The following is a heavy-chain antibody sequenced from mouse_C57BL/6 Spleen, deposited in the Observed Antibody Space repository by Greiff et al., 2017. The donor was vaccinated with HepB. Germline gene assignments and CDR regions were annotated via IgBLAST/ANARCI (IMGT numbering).Heavy chain of an antibody. D-gene: IGHD3-1*01. Sequence: VQLQQSGPGMVKPSQSLSLTCTVTGYSITSGYDWHWIRHFPGNKLEWMGYISYSGSTNYNPSLKSRISITHDTSKNHFFLKLNSVTTEDTATYYCARVGLGEFFDYWGQGTTLTVSS. V-gene: IGHV3-1*01. J-gene: IGHJ2*01. CDR1: GYSITSGYD. CDR2: ISYSGST. CDR3: ARVGLGEFFDY.